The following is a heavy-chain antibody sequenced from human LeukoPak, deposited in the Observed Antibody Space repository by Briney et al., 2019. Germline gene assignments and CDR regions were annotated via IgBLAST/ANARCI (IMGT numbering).Heavy chain of an antibody. CDR3: ARQTMTTADAFDI. V-gene: IGHV4-59*08. D-gene: IGHD4-17*01. Sequence: SETLSLTCTVSGGSISSHFWSWIRQPPGKGLEWIAYIYYSGSTDYSGSTDYNPSLKSRVTISVDTSKKQFSLRLSSVTAGDTAVYYCARQTMTTADAFDIWGQGTMVTVSS. J-gene: IGHJ3*02. CDR2: IYYSGSTDYSGST. CDR1: GGSISSHF.